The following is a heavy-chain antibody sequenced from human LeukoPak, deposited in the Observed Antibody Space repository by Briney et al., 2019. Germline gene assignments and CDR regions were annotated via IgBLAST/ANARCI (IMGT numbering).Heavy chain of an antibody. J-gene: IGHJ6*03. CDR3: ARTYYYYMDV. CDR2: IYYSVGT. V-gene: IGHV4-59*01. Sequence: SETLSLTCTVSGGSISNYYWSWIRQPPGKGLEWIGYIYYSVGTNYNPSLKSRVTISVDTSKNQFSLKLSSVIAADTGVYYCARTYYYYMDVWGKGTTVTVSS. CDR1: GGSISNYY.